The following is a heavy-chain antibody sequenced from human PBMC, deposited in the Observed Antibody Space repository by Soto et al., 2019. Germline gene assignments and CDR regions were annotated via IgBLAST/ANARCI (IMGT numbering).Heavy chain of an antibody. CDR3: TRGPSGDKVDY. D-gene: IGHD7-27*01. J-gene: IGHJ4*02. Sequence: QVQLQASGPGLLKPLETLSLTCTVSGGSISSVEYQWSWIRQAPDKGLAWIGHSYDGGSTYSNPSLKSRVTISIDTSKNQFSLKVSSVSDADTAVYYCTRGPSGDKVDYWGQGTLVTVSS. CDR2: SYDGGST. V-gene: IGHV4-30-4*01. CDR1: GGSISSVEYQ.